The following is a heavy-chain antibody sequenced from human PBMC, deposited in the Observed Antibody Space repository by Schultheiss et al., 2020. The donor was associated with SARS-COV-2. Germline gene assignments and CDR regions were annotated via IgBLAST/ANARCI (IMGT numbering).Heavy chain of an antibody. V-gene: IGHV3-30*18. CDR2: ISYDGSNK. CDR1: GFTFSSYW. Sequence: GGSLRLSCAASGFTFSSYWMSWVRQAPGKGLEWVAVISYDGSNKYYADSVKGRFTISRDNSKNTLYLQMNSLRAEDTAVYYCAKDLGDLDSDYYYYGMDVWGQGTTVTVSS. J-gene: IGHJ6*02. D-gene: IGHD3-10*01. CDR3: AKDLGDLDSDYYYYGMDV.